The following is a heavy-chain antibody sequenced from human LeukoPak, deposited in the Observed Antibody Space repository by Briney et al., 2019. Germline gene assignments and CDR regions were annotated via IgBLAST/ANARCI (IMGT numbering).Heavy chain of an antibody. CDR2: IYYSGST. J-gene: IGHJ4*02. D-gene: IGHD6-19*01. CDR1: GGSISSSSYY. CDR3: ARVSYSSGWYSPIYYFDY. Sequence: PSETLSLTCTVSGGSISSSSYYWGWIRQPPGKGLEWIGYIYYSGSTNYNPSLKSRVTISVDTSKNQFSLKLSSVTAADTAVYYRARVSYSSGWYSPIYYFDYWGQGTLVTVSS. V-gene: IGHV4-61*05.